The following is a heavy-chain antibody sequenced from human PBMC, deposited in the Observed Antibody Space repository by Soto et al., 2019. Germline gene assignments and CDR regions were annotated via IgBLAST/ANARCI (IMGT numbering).Heavy chain of an antibody. CDR2: IYYSGTT. CDR3: ARVRYNVGYSGKGAIDI. V-gene: IGHV4-59*01. D-gene: IGHD3-22*01. J-gene: IGHJ3*02. Sequence: LSLTCTVAGASISGYFWTWIRQPPGKALECIGYIYYSGTTYYNPSLKSRVTMSIDTSKNQFSLKLSSVTAADTAVYFYARVRYNVGYSGKGAIDIWGQGTMVTVSS. CDR1: GASISGYF.